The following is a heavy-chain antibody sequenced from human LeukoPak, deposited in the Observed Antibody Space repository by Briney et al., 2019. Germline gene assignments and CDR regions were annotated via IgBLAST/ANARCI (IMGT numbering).Heavy chain of an antibody. V-gene: IGHV4-34*01. CDR2: INHSGNT. D-gene: IGHD5-18*01. CDR1: GGSFSGYY. CDR3: ARERGEVQLWLRDYYYYYMDV. Sequence: ASETLSLTCAVYGGSFSGYYWSWIRQPPGKGLEWIGEINHSGNTNYNPSLKSRVTISVDTSKNQFSLKLSSVTAADTAVYYCARERGEVQLWLRDYYYYYMDVWGKGTTVTVSS. J-gene: IGHJ6*03.